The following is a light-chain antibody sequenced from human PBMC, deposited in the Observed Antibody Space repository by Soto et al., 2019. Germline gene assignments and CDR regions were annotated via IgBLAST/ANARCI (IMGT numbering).Light chain of an antibody. V-gene: IGKV1-27*01. Sequence: DMQMTQSPSSLSASVGDRVTITCRASRAIANYLAWYQQKPGKPPKLLIYGAFTLHSGVPSRFSASASGTEFTLTISGLQPEDIATYYCQSYDGAPLTFGGGTKVEV. J-gene: IGKJ4*01. CDR1: RAIANY. CDR3: QSYDGAPLT. CDR2: GAF.